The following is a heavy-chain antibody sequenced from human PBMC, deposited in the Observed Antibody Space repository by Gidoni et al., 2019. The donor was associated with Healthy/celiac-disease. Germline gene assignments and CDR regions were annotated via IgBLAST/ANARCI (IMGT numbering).Heavy chain of an antibody. V-gene: IGHV3-23*01. CDR1: GFTFSSYA. CDR3: AKTHYYDSSGHPP. CDR2: ISGSGGST. J-gene: IGHJ5*02. Sequence: EVQLLESGGGLVQPGGSLRLSCAASGFTFSSYAMRWVRQATGKGLEWVSAISGSGGSTYYADSVKGRFTISRDNSKNTLYLQMNSLRAEDTAVYYCAKTHYYDSSGHPPWGQGTLVTVSS. D-gene: IGHD3-22*01.